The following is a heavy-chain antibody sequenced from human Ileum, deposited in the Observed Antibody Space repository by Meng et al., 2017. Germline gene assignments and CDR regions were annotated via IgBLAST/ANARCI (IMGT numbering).Heavy chain of an antibody. CDR1: GFTFCDYA. Sequence: VHVGGAAGCFVPPGGSLSRACAACGFTFCDYAMSWPRQGPGQGVVWVSGLSRGGRGTRYAESLGGIFTITRDNAKNTLYLQMTSVAAEETAVYYCGSDGANYFDQWGQGTLVTVSS. J-gene: IGHJ4*02. V-gene: IGHV3-74*02. CDR2: LSRGGRGT. CDR3: GSDGANYFDQ. D-gene: IGHD3-16*01.